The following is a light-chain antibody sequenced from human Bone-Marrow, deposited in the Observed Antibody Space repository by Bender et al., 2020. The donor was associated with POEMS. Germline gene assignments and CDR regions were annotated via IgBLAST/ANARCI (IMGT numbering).Light chain of an antibody. J-gene: IGLJ3*02. V-gene: IGLV3-25*02. CDR1: ALPKQY. CDR2: KDT. CDR3: YTAADSNLV. Sequence: SYELTQPPSMSVSPGQTATITCSGDALPKQYAYWFQQKPGQAPVLVIYKDTERPSGIPERLSGSSSGTTVTLTISGAQVEDEGDYYCYTAADSNLVFGGGTKLTVL.